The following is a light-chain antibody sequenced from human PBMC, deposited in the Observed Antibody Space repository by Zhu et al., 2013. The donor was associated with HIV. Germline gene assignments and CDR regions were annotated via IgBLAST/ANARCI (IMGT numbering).Light chain of an antibody. Sequence: SYALTQPPSVSVAPGETASITCEGKSIESISVHWYQQKPGQAPVMVMYDDSVRPSGIPDRFSGSNSGDTATLTISRTQAMDEADYYCQAWDSSTYVFGTGTKVTVL. CDR1: SIESIS. CDR2: DDS. CDR3: QAWDSSTYV. V-gene: IGLV3-21*01. J-gene: IGLJ1*01.